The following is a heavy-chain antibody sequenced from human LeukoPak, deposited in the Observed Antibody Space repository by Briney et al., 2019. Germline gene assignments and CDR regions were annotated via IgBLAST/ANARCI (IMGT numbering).Heavy chain of an antibody. CDR3: AREMISDRGGYDS. Sequence: SETLSLTCAVYSGSFSNYLWNWIRKPPGKGLEWIGEIDHSGYTNYNPSLKSRVTMSVDMSKNQISLTLNSVTAADTAIYYCAREMISDRGGYDSWGQGTLVTVSS. CDR2: IDHSGYT. V-gene: IGHV4-34*01. CDR1: SGSFSNYL. J-gene: IGHJ4*02. D-gene: IGHD3/OR15-3a*01.